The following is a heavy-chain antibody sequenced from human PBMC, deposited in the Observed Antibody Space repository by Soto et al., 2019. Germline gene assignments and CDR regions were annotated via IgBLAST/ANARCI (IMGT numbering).Heavy chain of an antibody. CDR2: IIPIFGTA. D-gene: IGHD1-1*01. CDR3: GGTYYYYGMDV. V-gene: IGHV1-69*01. Sequence: QVQLVQSGAEVKKPGSSVRVSCKASGATFSSYAISWLRQAPGQGLEWMGGIIPIFGTANYAQKFQGRVTITADESTSTAYMELSSLRSEDTAVYYCGGTYYYYGMDVWGQGTTVTVSS. J-gene: IGHJ6*02. CDR1: GATFSSYA.